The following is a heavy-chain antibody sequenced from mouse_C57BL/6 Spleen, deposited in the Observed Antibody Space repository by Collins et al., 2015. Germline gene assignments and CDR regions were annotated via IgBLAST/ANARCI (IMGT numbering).Heavy chain of an antibody. CDR3: ARFYGPYFDY. Sequence: DVQLVESGGGLVQPGGPRKLSCAASGFTFSSFGMHWVRQAPEKGLEWVAYISSGSSTIYYADTVKGRFTISRDNPKNTLFLQMTSLRSEDTAMYYCARFYGPYFDYWGQGTTLTVSS. J-gene: IGHJ2*01. V-gene: IGHV5-17*02. CDR2: ISSGSSTI. D-gene: IGHD1-2*01. CDR1: GFTFSSFG.